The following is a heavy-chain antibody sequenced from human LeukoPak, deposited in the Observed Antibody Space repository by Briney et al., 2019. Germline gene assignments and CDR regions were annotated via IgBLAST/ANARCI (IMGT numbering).Heavy chain of an antibody. CDR3: ARGFRGRNSYGFRDYFDY. V-gene: IGHV4-61*02. D-gene: IGHD5-18*01. CDR2: IYTSGST. Sequence: PSETLSLTCTVSGGSISSGSYYWSWIRQPAGKGLEWIGRIYTSGSTNYNPSLKSRVTISVDTSKNQFSLKLSSVTAADTAVYYCARGFRGRNSYGFRDYFDYWGQGTLVTVSS. J-gene: IGHJ4*02. CDR1: GGSISSGSYY.